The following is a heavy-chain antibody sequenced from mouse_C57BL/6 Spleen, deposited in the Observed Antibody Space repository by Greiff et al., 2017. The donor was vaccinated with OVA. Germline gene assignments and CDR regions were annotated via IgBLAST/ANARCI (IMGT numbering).Heavy chain of an antibody. D-gene: IGHD1-1*01. Sequence: VQRVESGPGLVAPSQSLSITCTVSGFSLTSYGVHWVRQPPGKGLEWLVVIWSDGSTTYNSALKSRLSISKDNSKSQVFLKMNSLQTDDTAMYYCARHRGYYYGSSYDWYFDVWGTGTTVTVSS. CDR1: GFSLTSYG. CDR3: ARHRGYYYGSSYDWYFDV. CDR2: IWSDGST. V-gene: IGHV2-6-1*01. J-gene: IGHJ1*03.